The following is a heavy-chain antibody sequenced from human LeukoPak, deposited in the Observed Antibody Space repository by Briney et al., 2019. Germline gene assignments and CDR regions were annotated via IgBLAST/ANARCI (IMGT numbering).Heavy chain of an antibody. D-gene: IGHD2-2*01. CDR3: ARVRRYCSSTSCYERWFDP. V-gene: IGHV4-31*03. CDR2: IYYSGST. CDR1: GGSISSGGYY. J-gene: IGHJ5*02. Sequence: SETLSLTCTVSGGSISSGGYYWSWIRQHPGTGLEWIGYIYYSGSTYYNPSLKSRVTISVDTSKNQFSLKLSSVTAADTAVYYCARVRRYCSSTSCYERWFDPWGQGTLVTVSS.